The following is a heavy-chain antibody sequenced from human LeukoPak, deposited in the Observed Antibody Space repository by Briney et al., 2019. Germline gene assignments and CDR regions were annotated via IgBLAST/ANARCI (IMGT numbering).Heavy chain of an antibody. Sequence: ASVKVSCKASGYTFTGYYMHWVRQAPGQGLEWMGWINPNSGGTNYAQKFQGRVTMTRDTSISTAYMELSRLRSEDTAVYYCARAINYYDSSGYYVPHAFDIWGQGTMVTVSS. CDR3: ARAINYYDSSGYYVPHAFDI. CDR1: GYTFTGYY. V-gene: IGHV1-2*02. D-gene: IGHD3-22*01. J-gene: IGHJ3*02. CDR2: INPNSGGT.